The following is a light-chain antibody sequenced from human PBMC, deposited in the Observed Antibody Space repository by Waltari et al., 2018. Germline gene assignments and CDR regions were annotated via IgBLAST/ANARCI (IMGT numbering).Light chain of an antibody. V-gene: IGKV2-30*02. CDR2: KVS. CDR1: QSLVHSDGDTY. CDR3: MQSTHWPPWT. J-gene: IGKJ1*01. Sequence: DVVMTQSPRSLSVNLGQPASISCRSSQSLVHSDGDTYLHWFQQRPGQSPRRLINKVSERDPGVPDRFSGSGSGTDCTLEISTVEAEDVGVYYCMQSTHWPPWTFGQGTKVEIK.